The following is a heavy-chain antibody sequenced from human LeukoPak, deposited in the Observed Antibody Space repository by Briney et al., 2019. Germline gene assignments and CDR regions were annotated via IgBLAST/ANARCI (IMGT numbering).Heavy chain of an antibody. CDR2: IYSGGTT. CDR1: GFNASSKY. CDR3: ARVTIFGVGLDY. J-gene: IGHJ4*02. D-gene: IGHD3-3*01. Sequence: GGSLRLSCAASGFNASSKYMSWVRQAPGKGLEWVSVIYSGGTTNYADSVKGRFTISRDNSKNTLYLQMNSLRAEDTAVYYCARVTIFGVGLDYWGQRTLVTVSS. V-gene: IGHV3-66*01.